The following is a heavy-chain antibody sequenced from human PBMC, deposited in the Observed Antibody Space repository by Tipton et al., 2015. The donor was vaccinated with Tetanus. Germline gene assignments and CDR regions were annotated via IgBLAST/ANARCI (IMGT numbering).Heavy chain of an antibody. J-gene: IGHJ3*02. CDR3: ARDRQQLVRDGGYAFDI. Sequence: GLVKPSQTLSLTCAISGDSVSSNSAAWNWIRQSPSRGLEWLGRTYYRSKWYNDYAASVKSRITINPDTSKNQFSLQLNSVTPEDTAVYYCARDRQQLVRDGGYAFDIWGQGTMVTVSS. D-gene: IGHD6-13*01. V-gene: IGHV6-1*01. CDR1: GDSVSSNSAA. CDR2: TYYRSKWYN.